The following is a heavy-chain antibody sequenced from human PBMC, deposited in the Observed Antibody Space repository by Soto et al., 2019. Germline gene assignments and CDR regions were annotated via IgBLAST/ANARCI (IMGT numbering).Heavy chain of an antibody. CDR1: GYTFTSYA. J-gene: IGHJ6*02. D-gene: IGHD2-2*01. V-gene: IGHV1-18*01. CDR3: VRPLGYCISTSCFNYGMHV. Sequence: ASVKVSCKASGYTFTSYAFSWVRQAPGQGLEWMAWINAYNGNTKYAQKLQGRVTMTTDTSTSTAYMELRSLRSDDTAVYYCVRPLGYCISTSCFNYGMHVWGQGTTVTVSS. CDR2: INAYNGNT.